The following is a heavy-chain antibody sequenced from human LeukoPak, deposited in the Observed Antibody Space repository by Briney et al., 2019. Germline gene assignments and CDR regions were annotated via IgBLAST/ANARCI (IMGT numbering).Heavy chain of an antibody. CDR3: AKDPYCGGDCYHDY. J-gene: IGHJ4*02. CDR2: ISGSGGST. D-gene: IGHD2-21*02. CDR1: GFTFSSYA. Sequence: GGSLRLSCAAPGFTFSSYAMSWVRQAPGKGLEWVSAISGSGGSTYYADSVKGRFTISRDNSKNTLYLQMNSLRAEDTAVYYCAKDPYCGGDCYHDYWGQGTLVTVSS. V-gene: IGHV3-23*01.